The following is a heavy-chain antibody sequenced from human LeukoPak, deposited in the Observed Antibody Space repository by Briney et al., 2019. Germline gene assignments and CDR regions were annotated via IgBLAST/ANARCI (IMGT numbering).Heavy chain of an antibody. CDR2: INHSGST. CDR1: GGSFSGYY. J-gene: IGHJ4*02. D-gene: IGHD3-9*01. CDR3: ARGSSLRYFDWLLQAPDY. Sequence: PSETLSLTCAVYGGSFSGYYWSWIRQPPGKGLEWIGEINHSGSTNYNPSLKSRVTISVDTSKNQFSLKLSSVTAADTAVYYCARGSSLRYFDWLLQAPDYWGQGTLVTASS. V-gene: IGHV4-34*01.